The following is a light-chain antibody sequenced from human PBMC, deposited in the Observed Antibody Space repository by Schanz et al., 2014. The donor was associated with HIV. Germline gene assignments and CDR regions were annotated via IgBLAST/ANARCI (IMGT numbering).Light chain of an antibody. CDR3: QQYGRSPWT. V-gene: IGKV3-20*01. Sequence: EIVLTQTPGTLSLSPGERATLSCRASQTVSSYLAWYQQKPGQSPRLLIYGASRRATGVPDRFSGSGSRTDFTLTISRLAPEDFAVYYCQQYGRSPWTFGQGTKMEI. J-gene: IGKJ1*01. CDR1: QTVSSY. CDR2: GAS.